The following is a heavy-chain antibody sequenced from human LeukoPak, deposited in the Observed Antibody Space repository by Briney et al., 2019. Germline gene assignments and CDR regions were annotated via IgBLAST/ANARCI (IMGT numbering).Heavy chain of an antibody. D-gene: IGHD3-3*02. J-gene: IGHJ4*02. V-gene: IGHV4-59*08. CDR2: IYYSGST. CDR1: GGSISSYY. Sequence: SETLSLTCTVSGGSISSYYWSWIRQPPGKGLEWIGYIYYSGSTNYNPSLKSRVTISVDTSKNQFSLKLSSVTAADTAVYYCATPIFGVVSTDYWGQGTLVTVSS. CDR3: ATPIFGVVSTDY.